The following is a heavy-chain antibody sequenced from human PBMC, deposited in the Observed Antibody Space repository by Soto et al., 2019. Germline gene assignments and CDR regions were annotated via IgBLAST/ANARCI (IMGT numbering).Heavy chain of an antibody. J-gene: IGHJ4*02. CDR3: AARGGGSH. CDR2: MSVAGAT. CDR1: GFSVSNNY. V-gene: IGHV3-53*02. D-gene: IGHD3-16*01. Sequence: EVQLVESGGGLIQPGGSLRLSCAVSGFSVSNNYMSWVRQAPGKGLEWVSVMSVAGATFYADSVKGRFTISRDKSENTLHLQMSSLRAKDTAVYYCAARGGGSHWGQGALVTVSS.